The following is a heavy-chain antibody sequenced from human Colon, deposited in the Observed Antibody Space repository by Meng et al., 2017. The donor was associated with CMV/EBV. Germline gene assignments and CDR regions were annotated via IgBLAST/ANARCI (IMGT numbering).Heavy chain of an antibody. CDR2: INPNGGGT. D-gene: IGHD1-7*01. CDR3: ARVKCGTTSCSQGLDP. J-gene: IGHJ5*02. Sequence: GYTFTDYYLHWVRQAPGQGLEWMGWINPNGGGTDYAQTFKGRVTLTWDTSITTAHLEVSRLTSADTAIYYCARVKCGTTSCSQGLDPWGQGTLVTVSS. V-gene: IGHV1-2*02. CDR1: GYTFTDYY.